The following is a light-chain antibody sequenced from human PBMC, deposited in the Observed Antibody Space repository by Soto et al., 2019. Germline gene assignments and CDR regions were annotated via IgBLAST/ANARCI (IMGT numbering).Light chain of an antibody. Sequence: QSVLTQPASVSGSPGQSITISCSGTSSDVGRHNAVSWYQQHPGKVPQLMIYDVSIRPSGISDRLSASKSGNMASLTISGLQAEDEADYYCSSYRVGGSYVFGTGTRPPS. CDR1: SSDVGRHNA. CDR3: SSYRVGGSYV. CDR2: DVS. V-gene: IGLV2-14*03. J-gene: IGLJ1*01.